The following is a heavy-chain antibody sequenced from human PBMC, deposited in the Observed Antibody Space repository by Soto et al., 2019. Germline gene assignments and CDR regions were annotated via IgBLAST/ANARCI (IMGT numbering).Heavy chain of an antibody. J-gene: IGHJ4*01. Sequence: EVRLVESGGGLTQPGGSLRLSCLVSGFAVTTNYMGWVRQAPGRGLEWVAVMYPGGDIHYSDSVKGRFTISRDTSENTLSLLLYSLTGEDTAVYFCVSRIPAWVFDYWGQGTLVTVSP. D-gene: IGHD7-27*01. CDR1: GFAVTTNY. CDR2: MYPGGDI. V-gene: IGHV3-53*01. CDR3: VSRIPAWVFDY.